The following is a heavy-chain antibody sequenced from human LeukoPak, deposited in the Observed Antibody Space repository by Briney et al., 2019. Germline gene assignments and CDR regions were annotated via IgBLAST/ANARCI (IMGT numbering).Heavy chain of an antibody. CDR2: FDPEDGET. CDR1: GYTLTELS. Sequence: ASVKVSCKVSGYTLTELSMHWVRQAPGKGLEWMGGFDPEDGETIYAQKFQGRVTMTEDTSTDTAYMELSSLRSEDTAVYYCAREIFRNNGDYENSWYFDLWGRGTLVTVSS. CDR3: AREIFRNNGDYENSWYFDL. V-gene: IGHV1-24*01. D-gene: IGHD4-17*01. J-gene: IGHJ2*01.